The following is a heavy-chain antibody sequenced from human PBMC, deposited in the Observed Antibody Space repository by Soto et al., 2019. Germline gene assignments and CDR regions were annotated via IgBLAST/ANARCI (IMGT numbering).Heavy chain of an antibody. D-gene: IGHD6-13*01. V-gene: IGHV4-59*01. CDR2: IYYSGST. CDR3: ASQSRGYSSSWAFDY. Sequence: QVQLQESGPGLVKPSETLSLTCTVSGGSISSYYWSWIRQPLGKGLEWIGYIYYSGSTNYNPSLKSRVTISVDTSKNQFSLKLSSVTAADTAVYYCASQSRGYSSSWAFDYWGQGTLVTVSS. CDR1: GGSISSYY. J-gene: IGHJ4*02.